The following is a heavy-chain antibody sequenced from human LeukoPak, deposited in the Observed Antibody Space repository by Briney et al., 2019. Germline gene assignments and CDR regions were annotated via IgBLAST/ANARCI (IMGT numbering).Heavy chain of an antibody. Sequence: SVKVSCKASGYTFTSYGISWVRQAPGQGLEWMGRIIPILGIANYAQKFQGRVTITADKSTSTAYMELSSLRSEDTAVYYCARENGTYYYDSGNDYWGQGTLVTVSS. V-gene: IGHV1-69*04. CDR1: GYTFTSYG. D-gene: IGHD3-22*01. CDR3: ARENGTYYYDSGNDY. CDR2: IIPILGIA. J-gene: IGHJ4*02.